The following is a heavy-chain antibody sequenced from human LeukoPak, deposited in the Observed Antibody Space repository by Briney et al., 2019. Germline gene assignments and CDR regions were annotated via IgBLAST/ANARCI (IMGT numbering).Heavy chain of an antibody. Sequence: SETLSLTCSVSGGSISNYYWSWFRQSAGKGLESIGHIYTSGSTNYNPSLKSRVTMSVDTSKNQFSLKLSSVTAADTAVYYCATTPRGIQLWPRFDYWGQGTLVTVSS. CDR1: GGSISNYY. D-gene: IGHD5-18*01. CDR2: IYTSGST. V-gene: IGHV4-4*07. CDR3: ATTPRGIQLWPRFDY. J-gene: IGHJ4*02.